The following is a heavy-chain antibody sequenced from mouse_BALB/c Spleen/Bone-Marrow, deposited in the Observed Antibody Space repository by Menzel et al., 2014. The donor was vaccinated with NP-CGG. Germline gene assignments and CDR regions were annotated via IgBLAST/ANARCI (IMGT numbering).Heavy chain of an antibody. Sequence: EVQLVESGPELVKPGASVKMSCKASGYTFTDYYMDWVKQSHGESFEWIGRVNPYNGGTSCNQKFKGKATLTVDKSSSTAYMEPNSLTSEDSAVYYCARGSYNGSSYWFAYWGQGTLVTVSA. V-gene: IGHV1-19*01. J-gene: IGHJ3*01. CDR3: ARGSYNGSSYWFAY. CDR2: VNPYNGGT. CDR1: GYTFTDYY. D-gene: IGHD1-1*01.